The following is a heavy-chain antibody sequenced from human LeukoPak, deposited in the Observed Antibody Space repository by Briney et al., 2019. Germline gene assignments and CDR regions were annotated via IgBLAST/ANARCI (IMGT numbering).Heavy chain of an antibody. V-gene: IGHV4-59*01. Sequence: SETLSLTCTVSGGSISGYYWSWIRQPPGKGLEWIGYIYYSGSTKYNPSLKRRVTMSVDTSRNQFSLKLSSVTAADTAVYYCARGGLENGYHSNDGFDSWGQGTMVAFSS. J-gene: IGHJ3*02. CDR2: IYYSGST. CDR3: ARGGLENGYHSNDGFDS. D-gene: IGHD3-22*01. CDR1: GGSISGYY.